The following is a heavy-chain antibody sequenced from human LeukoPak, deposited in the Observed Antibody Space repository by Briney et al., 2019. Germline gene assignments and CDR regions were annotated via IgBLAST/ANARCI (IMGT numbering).Heavy chain of an antibody. V-gene: IGHV1-46*01. CDR3: ARDSGALKWEPKNAIDY. CDR2: INPSGGST. CDR1: GYTFTSYY. D-gene: IGHD1-26*01. Sequence: ASVKVSCKASGYTFTSYYMHWVRQAPAQGLEWMGIINPSGGSTSYAQKFQGRVTMTRDTSTSTVYMELSSLRSEDTAVYYCARDSGALKWEPKNAIDYWGQGTLVTVSS. J-gene: IGHJ4*02.